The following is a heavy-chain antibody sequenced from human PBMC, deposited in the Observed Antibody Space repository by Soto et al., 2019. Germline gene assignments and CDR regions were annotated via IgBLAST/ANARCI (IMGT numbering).Heavy chain of an antibody. CDR3: ARHYGSGMDC. CDR2: IWYDGSNK. V-gene: IGHV3-33*01. D-gene: IGHD3-10*01. Sequence: QVQLVESGGGVVQPGRSLRLSCEASGLTFSSYGMHWVRQAPGKGLDWVALIWYDGSNKYYGDSVKGRFTISRDNSKNTLDRQMNGLRAEDTAVSYCARHYGSGMDCWGQGTLVTVSS. CDR1: GLTFSSYG. J-gene: IGHJ4*02.